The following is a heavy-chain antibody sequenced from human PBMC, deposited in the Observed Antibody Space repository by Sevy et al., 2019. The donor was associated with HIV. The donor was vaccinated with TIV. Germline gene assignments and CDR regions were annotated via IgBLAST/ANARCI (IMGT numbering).Heavy chain of an antibody. J-gene: IGHJ4*02. V-gene: IGHV3-33*08. CDR1: GFTFSSYV. CDR2: IWYDGTIK. CDR3: ARGGGYCGGDCYSLDY. D-gene: IGHD2-21*02. Sequence: GGSLRLSCAASGFTFSSYVMHWVRQAPGKGLEWVALIWYDGTIKYYSDSVKGRFTISRDNSKDTLFLQMNSLTPEDTALYYCARGGGYCGGDCYSLDYWGQGALVTVSS.